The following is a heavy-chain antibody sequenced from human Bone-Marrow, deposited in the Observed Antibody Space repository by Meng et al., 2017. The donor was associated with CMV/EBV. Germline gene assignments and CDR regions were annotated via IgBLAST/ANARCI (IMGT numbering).Heavy chain of an antibody. CDR1: GGSISSFY. CDR2: IYYSGST. V-gene: IGHV4-59*01. Sequence: SETLSLTCTVSGGSISSFYWSWIRQPPGKGLEWIGYIYYSGSTNFNPPLKSRVTISVDTSKNQCSLKLRAVTAADTAVYYFARDVHYYDSSGYLSWFDPWRQGSLVTVS. CDR3: ARDVHYYDSSGYLSWFDP. J-gene: IGHJ5*02. D-gene: IGHD3-22*01.